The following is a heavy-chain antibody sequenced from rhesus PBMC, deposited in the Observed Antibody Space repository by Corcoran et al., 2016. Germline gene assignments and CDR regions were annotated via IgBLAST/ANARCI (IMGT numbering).Heavy chain of an antibody. V-gene: IGHV4-169*01. J-gene: IGHJ4*01. CDR3: VRGGGGYCSGGVCYAIFDY. Sequence: QLQLQESGPGLVKPSETLSVTCAVSGGSISSSYLSWISQAPGQGLDGVGYVYGSGSRTNYNPSLKSRVTLSVDTSKDQFSLKLSSVTAADTAVYYCVRGGGGYCSGGVCYAIFDYWGQGVLVTVSS. D-gene: IGHD2-8*01. CDR1: GGSISSSY. CDR2: VYGSGSRT.